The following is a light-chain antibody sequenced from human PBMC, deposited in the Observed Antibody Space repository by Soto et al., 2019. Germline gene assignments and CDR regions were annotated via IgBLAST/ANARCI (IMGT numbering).Light chain of an antibody. Sequence: EIVFTQSPGTLSLSPGDTATLSCRASQTISSNFLAWYQQKPGQAPRLLIYTVPTRATGVPDRFSGSGSGTDFTLTITSLETDDFAVYYCQQCGSSPWTLGQGTKVDIK. CDR3: QQCGSSPWT. CDR1: QTISSNF. J-gene: IGKJ1*01. CDR2: TVP. V-gene: IGKV3-20*01.